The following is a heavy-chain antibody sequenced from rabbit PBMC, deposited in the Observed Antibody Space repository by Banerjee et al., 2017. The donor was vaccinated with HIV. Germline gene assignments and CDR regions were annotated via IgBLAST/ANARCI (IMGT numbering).Heavy chain of an antibody. CDR1: GFDFSTYG. Sequence: QEQLVESGGGLVQPGGSLKLSCKASGFDFSTYGVSWVRQAPGKGLEWIGYIDPVFHSSYYATWVNGRFTISSHNAQNTLYLQLNSLTAADTATYFCARDDAESAGYGYGGYFTLWGPGTLVTVS. CDR3: ARDDAESAGYGYGGYFTL. V-gene: IGHV1S47*01. CDR2: IDPVFHSS. J-gene: IGHJ4*01. D-gene: IGHD6-1*01.